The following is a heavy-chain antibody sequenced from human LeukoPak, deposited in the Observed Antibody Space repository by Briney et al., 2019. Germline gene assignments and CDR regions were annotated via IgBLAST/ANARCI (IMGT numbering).Heavy chain of an antibody. CDR3: ARGAEGASSWDY. D-gene: IGHD6-13*01. CDR2: INPNSGGT. CDR1: GYTFTGYY. V-gene: IGHV1-2*02. J-gene: IGHJ4*02. Sequence: ASVKVSCKASGYTFTGYYMHWVRQAPGQGLEWMGWINPNSGGTNYAQKFQGRVTMTRDTSITTAYMEMSRLRSDDTALYYCARGAEGASSWDYWGQGTLVTVSS.